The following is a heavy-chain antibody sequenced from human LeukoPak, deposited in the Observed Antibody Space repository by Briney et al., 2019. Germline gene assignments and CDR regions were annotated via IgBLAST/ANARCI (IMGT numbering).Heavy chain of an antibody. CDR1: GYTFTSYG. CDR3: ASSGSYSTYDAFDI. Sequence: ASVKVSCKASGYTFTSYGISWVRQAPGQGLEWMGWISAYNGNTNYAQKLQGRVTMTTDTSTSTAYMELRSLRSDDTAVYYCASSGSYSTYDAFDIWSQGTMVTVSS. CDR2: ISAYNGNT. J-gene: IGHJ3*02. D-gene: IGHD1-26*01. V-gene: IGHV1-18*01.